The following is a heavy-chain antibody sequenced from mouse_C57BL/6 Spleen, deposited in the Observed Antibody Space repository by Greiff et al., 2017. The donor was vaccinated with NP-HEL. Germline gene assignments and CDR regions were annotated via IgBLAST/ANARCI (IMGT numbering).Heavy chain of an antibody. J-gene: IGHJ3*01. CDR1: GYTFTDYN. CDR2: INPNNGGT. V-gene: IGHV1-22*01. D-gene: IGHD2-3*01. CDR3: ARESYDGYVAY. Sequence: EVQLQQSGPELVKPGASVKMSCKASGYTFTDYNMHWVKQSHGKSLEWIGYINPNNGGTSYNQKFKGKATLTVNKSSSTAYMERRSQTSEDSAVYYCARESYDGYVAYWGQGTLVTVSA.